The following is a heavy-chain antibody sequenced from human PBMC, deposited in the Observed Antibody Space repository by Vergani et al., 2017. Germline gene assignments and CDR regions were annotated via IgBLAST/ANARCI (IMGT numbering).Heavy chain of an antibody. D-gene: IGHD3-16*01. CDR1: GGTFSSYA. CDR2: IIPILGIA. J-gene: IGHJ6*03. CDR3: ARDQSKGDPLYYYYYMDV. Sequence: QVQLVQSGAEVKKPGSSVKVSCKASGGTFSSYAISWVRQAPGQGLEWMGRIIPILGIANYAQKFQGRVTITADKSTSTAYMELSSLRSEDTAVYYCARDQSKGDPLYYYYYMDVGGKGTTVTVSS. V-gene: IGHV1-69*04.